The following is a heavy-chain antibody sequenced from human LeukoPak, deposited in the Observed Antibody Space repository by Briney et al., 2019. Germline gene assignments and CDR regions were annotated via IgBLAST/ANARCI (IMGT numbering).Heavy chain of an antibody. CDR3: ARVDTVMAYYFDL. Sequence: PGGSLRLSCTASGFTFSSLAMTWVRQAPGKGLEWVSTIRSNGDTTYNADSVMGRFTISRHNSRNTLYLQMNSLRAEDTAVYYCARVDTVMAYYFDLWGQGTLVTVSS. CDR2: IRSNGDTT. V-gene: IGHV3-23*01. D-gene: IGHD5-18*01. CDR1: GFTFSSLA. J-gene: IGHJ4*02.